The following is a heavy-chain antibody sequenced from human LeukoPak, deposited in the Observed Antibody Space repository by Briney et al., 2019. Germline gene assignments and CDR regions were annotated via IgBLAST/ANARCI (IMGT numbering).Heavy chain of an antibody. CDR3: ARSTGYSIYYFDY. Sequence: SETLSLTCTVSGGSISSYYWSWIRQPPGKGLEWIGYIYYSGSTNYNPSLKSRVTISVDTSKNQFSLKLSSVTAADAAVYYCARSTGYSIYYFDYWGQGTVATVSS. D-gene: IGHD6-13*01. V-gene: IGHV4-59*01. J-gene: IGHJ4*02. CDR1: GGSISSYY. CDR2: IYYSGST.